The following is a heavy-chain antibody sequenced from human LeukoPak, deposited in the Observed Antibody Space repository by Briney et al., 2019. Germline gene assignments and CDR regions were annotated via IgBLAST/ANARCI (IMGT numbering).Heavy chain of an antibody. J-gene: IGHJ3*02. CDR1: GGSISSSNSY. V-gene: IGHV4-39*07. Sequence: PSGTLSLTCTVSGGSISSSNSYWGWIRQPPGKGLEWIGSISNSGSCHYNPSLRSRASISVDTSRNLFSLKLNSVTAADTAVYYCARDPGHYYYDGGGRQDAFDIWGQGTMVTVSS. CDR3: ARDPGHYYYDGGGRQDAFDI. D-gene: IGHD3-22*01. CDR2: ISNSGSC.